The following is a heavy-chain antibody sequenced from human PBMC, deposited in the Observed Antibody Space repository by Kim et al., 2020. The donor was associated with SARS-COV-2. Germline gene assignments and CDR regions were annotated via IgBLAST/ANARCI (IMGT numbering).Heavy chain of an antibody. CDR2: ISTNSDAK. V-gene: IGHV3-9*01. J-gene: IGHJ6*02. CDR1: GFGFGGYA. Sequence: GGSLRLSCAASGFGFGGYAMHWVREAPGKGLEWVSGISTNSDAKTYGDSVKGRFTISRDNDKNSLYLQMNSLRAEDTALYYCAKEISGSYRMDVWGQGTTFIVS. D-gene: IGHD6-25*01. CDR3: AKEISGSYRMDV.